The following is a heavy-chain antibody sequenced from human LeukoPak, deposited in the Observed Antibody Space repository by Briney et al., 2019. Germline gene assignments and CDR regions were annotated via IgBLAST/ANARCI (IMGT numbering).Heavy chain of an antibody. CDR3: ARGRGARSSRWYNWFDP. V-gene: IGHV4-39*01. J-gene: IGHJ5*02. CDR1: GGSISSSNYY. CDR2: IYYSGST. Sequence: PSETLSLTCTVSGGSISSSNYYWGWIRQPPGKGLEWIGIIYYSGSTYYNPSLQSRVTISVDTSKNQFSLKLSSVTAADTAVYYCARGRGARSSRWYNWFDPWGQGTLVTASS. D-gene: IGHD6-13*01.